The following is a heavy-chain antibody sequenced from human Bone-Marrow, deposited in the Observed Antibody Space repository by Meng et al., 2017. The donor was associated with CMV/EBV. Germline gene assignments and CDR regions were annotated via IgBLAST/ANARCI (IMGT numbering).Heavy chain of an antibody. CDR2: ISWNSGSI. CDR1: GFTFDDYA. Sequence: SLKISCAASGFTFDDYAMHWVRQAPGKGLEWVSGISWNSGSIGYADSVKGRFTISRDNAKNSLYLQMNSLRAEDTAGYYCARGIAYGSESWGQGTLVTVSS. D-gene: IGHD3-10*01. V-gene: IGHV3-9*01. CDR3: ARGIAYGSES. J-gene: IGHJ4*02.